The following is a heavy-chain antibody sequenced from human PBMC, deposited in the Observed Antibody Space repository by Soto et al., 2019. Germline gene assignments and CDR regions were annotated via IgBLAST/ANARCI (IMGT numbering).Heavy chain of an antibody. J-gene: IGHJ3*02. D-gene: IGHD3-10*01. CDR3: ARDVSPGTDILYLDAFDM. CDR1: GFTFSNYW. Sequence: EVRLVESGGGLVQPGGSLRLSCAASGFTFSNYWMTGIRQVPGKGLEWVANIKKDESKKSYLDSVRCRFTISRDNAQNSLYLQMDGLRADDTALYYCARDVSPGTDILYLDAFDMWGQGTMVTVSS. CDR2: IKKDESKK. V-gene: IGHV3-7*05.